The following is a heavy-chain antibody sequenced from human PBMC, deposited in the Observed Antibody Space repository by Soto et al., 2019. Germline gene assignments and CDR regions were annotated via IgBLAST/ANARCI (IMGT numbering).Heavy chain of an antibody. CDR1: GFPLSTYA. D-gene: IGHD6-19*01. CDR2: ISKGGSNL. CDR3: AREVEYTSAFGISSSFDY. Sequence: GGSLRISSAASGFPLSTYAIHWVRLAPGQGLEWVTVISKGGSNLYFADSVKGRFTISRDNFKNTLYLQMNSLRSEDTAVYYCAREVEYTSAFGISSSFDYWGQGTLVTVSS. V-gene: IGHV3-30-3*01. J-gene: IGHJ4*02.